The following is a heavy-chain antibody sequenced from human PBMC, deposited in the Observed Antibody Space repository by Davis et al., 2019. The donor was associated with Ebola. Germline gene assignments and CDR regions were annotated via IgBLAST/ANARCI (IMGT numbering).Heavy chain of an antibody. Sequence: GGSLRLSCAASGFTFSDYYMSWIRQAPGKGLEWVSYISSSSSYTNYADSVKGRFTISRDNAKNSLYLQMNSLRAEDTAAYYCAREGASSSSLFYYGMDVWGQGTTVTVSS. CDR2: ISSSSSYT. CDR1: GFTFSDYY. D-gene: IGHD6-6*01. J-gene: IGHJ6*02. CDR3: AREGASSSSLFYYGMDV. V-gene: IGHV3-11*06.